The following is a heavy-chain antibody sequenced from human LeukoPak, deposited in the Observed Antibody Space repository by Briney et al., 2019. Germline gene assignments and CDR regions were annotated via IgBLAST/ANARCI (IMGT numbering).Heavy chain of an antibody. Sequence: GASVKVSCKASGYTFTGYYMHWVRQAPGQGLEWMGWINPNSGGTNYAQKFQGRVTMTRDTSISTAYMELSRLRSDDTAVYYCARGLGRQWLVWFDYWGQGNLVTVSS. D-gene: IGHD6-19*01. CDR3: ARGLGRQWLVWFDY. CDR1: GYTFTGYY. CDR2: INPNSGGT. V-gene: IGHV1-2*02. J-gene: IGHJ4*02.